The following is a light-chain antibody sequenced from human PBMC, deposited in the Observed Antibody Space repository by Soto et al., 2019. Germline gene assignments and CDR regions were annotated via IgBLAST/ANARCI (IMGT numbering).Light chain of an antibody. CDR1: QSISTW. CDR3: QQYNSYSRK. CDR2: DAS. J-gene: IGKJ1*01. V-gene: IGKV1-5*01. Sequence: DIQMTQSPSTLSASVGDRVTITCRASQSISTWLAWYQQKPGKAPKLLIYDASSLGSGVPSRFSGSGSGTEFTLTISSLQPDDFATYYCQQYNSYSRKFGQGTKVESK.